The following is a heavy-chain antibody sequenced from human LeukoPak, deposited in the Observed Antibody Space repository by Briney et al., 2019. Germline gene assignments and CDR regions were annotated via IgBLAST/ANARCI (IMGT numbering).Heavy chain of an antibody. J-gene: IGHJ4*02. CDR1: GYTFTSYA. Sequence: GASVKVSCKTSGYTFTSYAMNWVRQAPGQGLEWMGWINTNTGNPTYAQGSTGRFVFSLDTSVSTAYLEISSLKAEDTAVYYCARVGVPMIWYYFDYWGQGTLVTVSS. CDR2: INTNTGNP. CDR3: ARVGVPMIWYYFDY. D-gene: IGHD3/OR15-3a*01. V-gene: IGHV7-4-1*02.